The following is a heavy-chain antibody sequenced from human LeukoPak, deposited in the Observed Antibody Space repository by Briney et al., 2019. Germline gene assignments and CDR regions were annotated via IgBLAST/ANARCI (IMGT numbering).Heavy chain of an antibody. D-gene: IGHD5-12*01. CDR2: IYYSGST. V-gene: IGHV4-59*01. CDR3: ALASGYDWGYYFDY. Sequence: SETLSLTCTVSGGSISSYYWSWIRQPPGKGLEWIGYIYYSGSTNYNPSLKSRVTISVDTSKNQFSLKLSSVTAADTAVYYCALASGYDWGYYFDYWGQGTLSPSPQ. J-gene: IGHJ4*02. CDR1: GGSISSYY.